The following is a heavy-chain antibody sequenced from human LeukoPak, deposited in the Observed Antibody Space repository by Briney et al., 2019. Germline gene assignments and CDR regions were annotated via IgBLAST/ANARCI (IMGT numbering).Heavy chain of an antibody. CDR3: ARRLTGTPRGYFDY. D-gene: IGHD1-7*01. V-gene: IGHV4-34*01. Sequence: SETLSLTCAVYGGSFSGYYWSWIRQPPGKGLEWIGEINHSGSTNYNPSLKSRVTISVDTPKNQFSLKLSSVTAADTAVYYCARRLTGTPRGYFDYWGQGTLVTVSS. CDR1: GGSFSGYY. CDR2: INHSGST. J-gene: IGHJ4*02.